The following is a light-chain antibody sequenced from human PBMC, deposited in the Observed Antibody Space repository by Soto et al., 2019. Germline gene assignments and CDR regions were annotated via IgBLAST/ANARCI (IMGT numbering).Light chain of an antibody. CDR1: QSVSSN. V-gene: IGKV3-15*01. Sequence: EIVMTQSPATLSVSPGERATISCRASQSVSSNLAWYQQKPGQAPSLLIYGASTRATGIPARFSGSRSGTEFTLTISGLQSEDFAVYYCQQYNNWPPLTVGGGTKVDIK. CDR2: GAS. J-gene: IGKJ4*01. CDR3: QQYNNWPPLT.